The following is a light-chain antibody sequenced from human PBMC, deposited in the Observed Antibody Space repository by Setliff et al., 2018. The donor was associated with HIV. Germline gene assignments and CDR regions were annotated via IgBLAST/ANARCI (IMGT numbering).Light chain of an antibody. CDR3: AAWNDRPTGIYV. CDR1: SPNIETHY. V-gene: IGLV1-47*01. Sequence: QSALTQPPSASGAPGQTVTISCSGSSPNIETHYVYWYQQFPGTAPKLLIYRNDQRPSGVPARFSGSKSGTSAALTISDLRAEDEAEYFCAAWNDRPTGIYVFGTGTKV. CDR2: RND. J-gene: IGLJ1*01.